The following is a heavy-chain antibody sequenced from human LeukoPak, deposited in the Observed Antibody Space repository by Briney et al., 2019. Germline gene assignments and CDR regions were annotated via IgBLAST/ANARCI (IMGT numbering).Heavy chain of an antibody. CDR3: ATLSRYNWNFDV. CDR1: GGSISSSSYY. CDR2: IYYSGST. J-gene: IGHJ3*01. D-gene: IGHD1-20*01. Sequence: SETLSLTCTVSGGSISSSSYYWGWIRQPPGKGLGWIGSIYYSGSTYYNPSLKSRVTISVDTSKNQFSLKLSSVTAADTAVYYCATLSRYNWNFDVWGQGTMLTISS. V-gene: IGHV4-39*01.